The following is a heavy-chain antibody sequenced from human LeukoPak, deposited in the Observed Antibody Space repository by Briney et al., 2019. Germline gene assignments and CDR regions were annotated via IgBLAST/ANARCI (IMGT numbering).Heavy chain of an antibody. J-gene: IGHJ5*02. Sequence: SVKVSCKASGGTLSSYSISWVRQAPGQGLEWMGGIIPIVGEANYAQKFQGRVTITADESTSTAYMELSSLRSEDPAVYYGARGPIPMVRGVTRFDPWVQGTVV. CDR2: IIPIVGEA. D-gene: IGHD3-10*01. CDR3: ARGPIPMVRGVTRFDP. CDR1: GGTLSSYS. V-gene: IGHV1-69*13.